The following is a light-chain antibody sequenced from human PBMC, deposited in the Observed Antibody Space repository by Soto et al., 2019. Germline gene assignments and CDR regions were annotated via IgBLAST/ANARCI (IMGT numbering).Light chain of an antibody. CDR2: DAS. J-gene: IGKJ3*01. V-gene: IGKV3-11*01. Sequence: EIVLIQSPATLSLSPGERATLSCRASQSVSSNLAWYQQNPGQAPRLLIFDASNRATGIPARFSGSGSGTDFTLTISSLEPEDFAVYYCQQRSNWPTFGPGTKVDIK. CDR1: QSVSSN. CDR3: QQRSNWPT.